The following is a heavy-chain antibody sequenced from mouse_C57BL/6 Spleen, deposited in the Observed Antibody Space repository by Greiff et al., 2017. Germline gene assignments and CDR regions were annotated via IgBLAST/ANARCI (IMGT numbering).Heavy chain of an antibody. CDR3: APYGNSAWFAY. CDR2: IHPNSGST. Sequence: VQLQQSGAELVKPGASVKLSCKASGYTFTSYWMHWVKQRPGQGLEWIGMIHPNSGSTNYNEKFKSKATLTVDKSSSTAYMQLSSLTSEDSAVYYCAPYGNSAWFAYWGQGTLVTVSA. V-gene: IGHV1-64*01. CDR1: GYTFTSYW. J-gene: IGHJ3*01. D-gene: IGHD2-1*01.